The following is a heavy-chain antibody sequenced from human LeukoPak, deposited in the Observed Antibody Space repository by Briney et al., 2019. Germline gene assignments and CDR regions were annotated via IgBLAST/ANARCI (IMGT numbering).Heavy chain of an antibody. J-gene: IGHJ4*02. V-gene: IGHV1-69*13. CDR1: GGTFSSYA. Sequence: ASVKVSCKASGGTFSSYAISWVRQAPGQGLVWMGGIIPIFGTANYAQKFQGRVTITADEPTSTACMELSSLRSEDTAVYYCARAYGGNPPDYWGQGTLVTVSS. D-gene: IGHD4-23*01. CDR3: ARAYGGNPPDY. CDR2: IIPIFGTA.